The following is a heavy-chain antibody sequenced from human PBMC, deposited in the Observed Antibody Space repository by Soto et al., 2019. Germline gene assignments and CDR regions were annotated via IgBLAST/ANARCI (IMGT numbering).Heavy chain of an antibody. V-gene: IGHV1-58*02. Sequence: SVKVSCKASGFTFTSSAMQWVRQARGQRLEWIGWIVVGSGNTNYAQKFQERVTITRDMSTSTAYMELSSLRSEDTAVYYCAADTTKYYYDSSGYSWAIYDAFDIWGQGTMVTVSS. CDR2: IVVGSGNT. D-gene: IGHD3-22*01. CDR1: GFTFTSSA. J-gene: IGHJ3*02. CDR3: AADTTKYYYDSSGYSWAIYDAFDI.